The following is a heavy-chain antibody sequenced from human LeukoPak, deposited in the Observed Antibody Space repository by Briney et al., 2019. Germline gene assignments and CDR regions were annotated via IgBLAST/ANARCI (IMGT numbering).Heavy chain of an antibody. CDR2: IYYSGST. D-gene: IGHD3-22*01. J-gene: IGHJ4*02. CDR1: GGSISRHY. Sequence: SETLSLTCTVSGGSISRHYWSWIRQPPGKGLEWIGYIYYSGSTNNNPSLKSRATISVDTSKNQFSLKLSSVTAADTAVYYCATQSIDYYDSSGYYPYYFDYWGQGTLVTVSS. CDR3: ATQSIDYYDSSGYYPYYFDY. V-gene: IGHV4-59*08.